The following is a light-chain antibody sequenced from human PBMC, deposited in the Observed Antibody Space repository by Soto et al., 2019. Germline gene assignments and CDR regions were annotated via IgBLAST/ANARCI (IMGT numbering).Light chain of an antibody. Sequence: DIQLTQSPSTLSASVGDRVTITCRASRSIINWLAWYQQKSGKGPKLLIYAASSLQSGVPSRFSGSGSGTDFTLTISSLQPEDFATYYCQQSYSTLWTFGQGTKVDNK. CDR1: RSIINW. J-gene: IGKJ1*01. CDR3: QQSYSTLWT. V-gene: IGKV1-39*01. CDR2: AAS.